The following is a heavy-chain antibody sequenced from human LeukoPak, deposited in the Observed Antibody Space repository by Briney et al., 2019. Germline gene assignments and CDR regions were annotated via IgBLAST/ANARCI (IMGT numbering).Heavy chain of an antibody. J-gene: IGHJ5*02. D-gene: IGHD3-3*01. CDR3: AGAGDNDFWSGSDGGDNWFDP. Sequence: ASVKVSCKASGGTFSSYSISWVRQAPGQGREWMGGIIPIFGTTNYAQTFQGRVTITADKSTSTAYMELSSLRSEDTAVYYCAGAGDNDFWSGSDGGDNWFDPWGQGTLVTVSS. V-gene: IGHV1-69*06. CDR2: IIPIFGTT. CDR1: GGTFSSYS.